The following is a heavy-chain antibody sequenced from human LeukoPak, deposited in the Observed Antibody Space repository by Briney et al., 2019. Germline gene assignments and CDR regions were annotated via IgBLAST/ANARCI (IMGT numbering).Heavy chain of an antibody. J-gene: IGHJ3*01. CDR3: ARSSPQDEYLLEV. V-gene: IGHV4-31*01. CDR1: GVTISSCCYY. CDR2: NQSSGNT. D-gene: IGHD1-1*01. Sequence: SETLSLTCTVAGVTISSCCYYWNWLPPHPGKGLEWIGYNQSSGNTYRNPSLKSLVTISVDTSKTQFSLKLSSVTAGDTGVYYCARSSPQDEYLLEVWREGAVVSVSS.